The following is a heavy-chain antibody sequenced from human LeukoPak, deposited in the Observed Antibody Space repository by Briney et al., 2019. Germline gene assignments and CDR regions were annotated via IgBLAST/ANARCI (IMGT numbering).Heavy chain of an antibody. CDR3: ARVGDAVAGRSYYYYYMDV. J-gene: IGHJ6*03. D-gene: IGHD6-19*01. Sequence: GGSLRLSCAASGFTFSSYWMHWVRHAPGKGLVWVSRINSDGSSTSYADSVKGRFTISRDNAKNTLYLQMNSLRAEDTAVYYCARVGDAVAGRSYYYYYMDVWGKGTTVTVSS. CDR1: GFTFSSYW. CDR2: INSDGSST. V-gene: IGHV3-74*01.